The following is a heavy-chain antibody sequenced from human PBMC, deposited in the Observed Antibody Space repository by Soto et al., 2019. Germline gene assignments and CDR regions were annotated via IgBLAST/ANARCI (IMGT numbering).Heavy chain of an antibody. CDR2: IYYSGST. CDR3: ARVETDIVVVPAALGAFDI. D-gene: IGHD2-2*01. J-gene: IGHJ3*02. CDR1: GGSISSGGYY. Sequence: SETLSLTCTVSGGSISSGGYYWSWIRQHPGKGLEWIGYIYYSGSTYYNPSLESRVTISVDTSKNQFSLKLSSVTAADTAVYYCARVETDIVVVPAALGAFDIWGQGTMVTVSS. V-gene: IGHV4-31*03.